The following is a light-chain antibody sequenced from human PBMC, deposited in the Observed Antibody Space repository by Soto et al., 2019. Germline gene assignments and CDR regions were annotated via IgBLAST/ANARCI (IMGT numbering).Light chain of an antibody. J-gene: IGLJ1*01. CDR3: GTWDSSLNVYV. CDR2: DNN. CDR1: SSNIGNND. V-gene: IGLV1-51*01. Sequence: QSVLTQPPSVSAAPGPKVPISCSGGSSNIGNNDVSWYQQLPTTAPKRLIFDNNRRPSGIPDRFSGSKSGTSATLGIAGLQTGDEADYYCGTWDSSLNVYVFGTGTKLTVL.